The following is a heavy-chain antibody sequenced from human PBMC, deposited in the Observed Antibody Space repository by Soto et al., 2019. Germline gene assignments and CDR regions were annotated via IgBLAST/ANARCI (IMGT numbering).Heavy chain of an antibody. CDR3: ARSSLYYDFWSGYYKGGDYFDY. Sequence: QVQLVQSGAEVKKPGSSVKVSCKASGGTFSSYTISWVRQAPGQGLEWMGRIIPILGIANYAQKFQGRVTITADKSTSTAYMELSSLRPEDTAVYYCARSSLYYDFWSGYYKGGDYFDYWGQGTLVTVSS. D-gene: IGHD3-3*01. CDR1: GGTFSSYT. V-gene: IGHV1-69*02. J-gene: IGHJ4*02. CDR2: IIPILGIA.